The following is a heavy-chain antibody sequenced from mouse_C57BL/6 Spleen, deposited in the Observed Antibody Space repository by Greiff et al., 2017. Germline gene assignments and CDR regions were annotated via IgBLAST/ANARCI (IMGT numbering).Heavy chain of an antibody. Sequence: QVQLQQSGPELVKPGASVKISCKASGYAFSSSWMNWVKQRPGKGLEWIGRIYPGDGDTNYNGKFKGKATLTADKSSSTAYMQLSSLTSEDSAVYFCARTERNYYGSSYWYFDVWGTGTTVTVSS. V-gene: IGHV1-82*01. J-gene: IGHJ1*03. CDR3: ARTERNYYGSSYWYFDV. CDR2: IYPGDGDT. CDR1: GYAFSSSW. D-gene: IGHD1-1*01.